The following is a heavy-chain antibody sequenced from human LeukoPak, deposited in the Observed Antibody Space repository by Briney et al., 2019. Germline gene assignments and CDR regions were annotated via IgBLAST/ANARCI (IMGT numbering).Heavy chain of an antibody. CDR3: ARGAEEGYFDL. Sequence: GGSLRLSCAASGFTFSSYGMHWGRQAPGKGLEWVAVIWYDGSNKYYADSVKGRFTISRDNSKNTLYLQMNSLRAEDTAVYYCARGAEEGYFDLWGRGTLVTVSS. CDR2: IWYDGSNK. CDR1: GFTFSSYG. V-gene: IGHV3-33*01. J-gene: IGHJ2*01.